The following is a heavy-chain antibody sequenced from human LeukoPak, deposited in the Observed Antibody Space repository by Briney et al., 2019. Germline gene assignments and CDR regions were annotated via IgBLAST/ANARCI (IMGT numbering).Heavy chain of an antibody. CDR2: INHSGTT. Sequence: PSETLSLTCAVYGGSFSGYYWSWIRQPPGKGLEWIGEINHSGTTNYISSLKSRVTISVDRSKNQFSLKLSSVTATDTAVYYCARGLDYYDSSGYRLPALGYWGQGTLVTVSS. J-gene: IGHJ4*02. CDR3: ARGLDYYDSSGYRLPALGY. CDR1: GGSFSGYY. V-gene: IGHV4-34*01. D-gene: IGHD3-22*01.